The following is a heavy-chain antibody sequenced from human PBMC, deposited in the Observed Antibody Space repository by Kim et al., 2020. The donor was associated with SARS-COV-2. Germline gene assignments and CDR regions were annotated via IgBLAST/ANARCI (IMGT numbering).Heavy chain of an antibody. V-gene: IGHV3-48*02. J-gene: IGHJ3*02. Sequence: GGSLRLSCAASGFTFSSYSMKWVRQAPGKGLEWLSFITSTSSTIYSANSVKGRFTISRDNAKNSLYLQMNSLRNDDTAMYYCARDSSSSWYGGIAFDIWGQGTIVTVSS. CDR2: ITSTSSTI. CDR1: GFTFSSYS. D-gene: IGHD6-13*01. CDR3: ARDSSSSWYGGIAFDI.